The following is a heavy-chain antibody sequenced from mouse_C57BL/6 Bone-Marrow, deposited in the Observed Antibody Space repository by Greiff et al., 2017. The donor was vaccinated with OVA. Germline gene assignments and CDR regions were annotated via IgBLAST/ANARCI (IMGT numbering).Heavy chain of an antibody. CDR1: GYSFTGYF. V-gene: IGHV1-37*01. J-gene: IGHJ2*01. CDR2: INPYNGDT. Sequence: EVKLMESGPELVKPGASVKISCKASGYSFTGYFMNWVKQSHGQSLEWIGRINPYNGDTFYNQKFKGKATLTVDKSSSTAHMELLSLTSEDFAVYYCARSAYGSSYADYFDYWGQGTTLTVSS. D-gene: IGHD1-1*01. CDR3: ARSAYGSSYADYFDY.